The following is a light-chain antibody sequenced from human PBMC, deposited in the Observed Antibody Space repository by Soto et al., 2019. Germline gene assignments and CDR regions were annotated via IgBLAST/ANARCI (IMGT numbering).Light chain of an antibody. CDR3: QQYGSSPQT. J-gene: IGKJ1*01. CDR2: GAS. V-gene: IGKV3-20*01. Sequence: EIVLAQSPGTLSLPPGERGTLSCRASQSISSRKIAWFQQKPGQAPRLLMYGASSRGTGIPDRFSGGGSGTDFTLTISRLEPEDFAVYYCQQYGSSPQTFGQGTKVDIK. CDR1: QSISSRK.